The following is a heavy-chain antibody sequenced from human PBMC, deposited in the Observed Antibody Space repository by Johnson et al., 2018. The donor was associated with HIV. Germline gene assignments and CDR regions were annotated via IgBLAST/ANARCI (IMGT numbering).Heavy chain of an antibody. CDR2: LSYDGSNK. CDR1: GFTFSSYA. V-gene: IGHV3-30-3*01. D-gene: IGHD4-23*01. Sequence: VQLVESGGGLVQPGGSLRLSCGASGFTFSSYALHWVRQAPGKGLEWVAVLSYDGSNKFYADSVKGRFTISRDNSKNTLYLQMNSLRTEDTAMYYCARERGYFGNPAFDIWGQGKMVTVSS. CDR3: ARERGYFGNPAFDI. J-gene: IGHJ3*02.